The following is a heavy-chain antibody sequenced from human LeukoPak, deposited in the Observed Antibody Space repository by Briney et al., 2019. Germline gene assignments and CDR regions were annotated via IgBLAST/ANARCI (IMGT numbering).Heavy chain of an antibody. Sequence: GSSVKVSCKASGGTFSSYAISWVRQAPGQGLEWMGGIIPIFGTANYAQKFQGRVTITADESTSTAYMELSSLRSDDTAVYYCARARYCSSTSCSGDYWGQGTLVTVSS. CDR1: GGTFSSYA. D-gene: IGHD2-2*01. CDR3: ARARYCSSTSCSGDY. CDR2: IIPIFGTA. V-gene: IGHV1-69*01. J-gene: IGHJ4*02.